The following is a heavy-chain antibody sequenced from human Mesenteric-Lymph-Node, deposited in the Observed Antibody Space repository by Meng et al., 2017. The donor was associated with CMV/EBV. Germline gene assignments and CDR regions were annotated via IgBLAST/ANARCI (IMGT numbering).Heavy chain of an antibody. CDR3: ARDDFDHLGFFQD. D-gene: IGHD3-9*01. CDR2: INPNGGAT. V-gene: IGHV1-46*01. CDR1: GYTFISYY. Sequence: KASGYTFISYYVHWVRKAPREGPEWLGLINPNGGATGYAQRFKGRITVTRDTSTSTVYMELRSLISEDTAVYYCARDDFDHLGFFQDWGQGTLVTVSS. J-gene: IGHJ1*01.